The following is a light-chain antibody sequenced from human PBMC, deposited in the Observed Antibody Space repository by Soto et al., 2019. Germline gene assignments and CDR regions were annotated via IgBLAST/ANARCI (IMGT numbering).Light chain of an antibody. J-gene: IGKJ1*01. CDR2: DAS. CDR3: QQYNSYST. CDR1: QSISSW. Sequence: DLPMTQSPSTLSASVGDRVTITCRASQSISSWLAWYQQKPGKAPNLLIYDASSLESGVPSRFSGSGSGTEFTLTISSLQPEDFASYYCQQYNSYSTFGQGTKLDI. V-gene: IGKV1-5*01.